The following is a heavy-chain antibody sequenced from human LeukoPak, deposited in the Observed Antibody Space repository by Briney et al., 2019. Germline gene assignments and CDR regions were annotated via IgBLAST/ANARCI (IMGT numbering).Heavy chain of an antibody. Sequence: SETLSLTCAVSGGSIRSSNWWSWVRRAPGKGREWIGEIYESGNTNYNPSLKSRVTISLDKSKNQFSLKLSSVTAADTAVYYCARDSGNWFDPWGQGTLVTVSS. CDR1: GGSIRSSNW. J-gene: IGHJ5*01. V-gene: IGHV4-4*02. D-gene: IGHD3-10*01. CDR3: ARDSGNWFDP. CDR2: IYESGNT.